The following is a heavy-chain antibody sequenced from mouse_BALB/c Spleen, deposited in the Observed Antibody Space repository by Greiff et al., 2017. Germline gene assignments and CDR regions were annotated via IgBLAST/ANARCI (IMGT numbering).Heavy chain of an antibody. CDR2: ISSGSSTI. CDR3: ERPREGYDYDVTWFAY. Sequence: EVQLMESGGGLVQPGGSRKLSCAASGFTFSSFGMHWVRQAPEKGLEWVAYISSGSSTIYYAETVKGRFTISKDNPKNTMFLAMTHLRSEDTAMYYCERPREGYDYDVTWFAYWGQGTLVTVSA. CDR1: GFTFSSFG. V-gene: IGHV5-17*02. D-gene: IGHD2-4*01. J-gene: IGHJ3*01.